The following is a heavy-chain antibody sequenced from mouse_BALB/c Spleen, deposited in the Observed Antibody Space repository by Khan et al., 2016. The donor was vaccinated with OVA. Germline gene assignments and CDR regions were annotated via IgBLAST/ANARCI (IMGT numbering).Heavy chain of an antibody. CDR3: VRDGAYQRNDGWVAY. Sequence: QVHLKESGAELARPGASVKMSCKASGYTFTSYTIHWIKLRPGQGLEWIGFINPSNGYTNYNQKFKDKATLTADKSSTTVYMQLSSLTSADSAVYNSVRDGAYQRNDGWVAYWGQGTLGTVSA. D-gene: IGHD2-14*01. J-gene: IGHJ3*01. CDR1: GYTFTSYT. V-gene: IGHV1-4*01. CDR2: INPSNGYT.